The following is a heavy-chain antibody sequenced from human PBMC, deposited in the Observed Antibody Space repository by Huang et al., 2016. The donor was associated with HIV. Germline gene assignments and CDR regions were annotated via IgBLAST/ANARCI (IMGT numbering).Heavy chain of an antibody. CDR1: GFTFGVYT. V-gene: IGHV3-49*03. CDR2: IRSKTYGGAA. D-gene: IGHD1-7*01. Sequence: DVQLVESGGTLVQPGRSLRLSCATSGFTFGVYTMAWLRQAPGKGLEWVGLIRSKTYGGAAEYAASVKGRFIISRDDSENIVYLQLSSLQSEDTGLYYCTRGRTRGAYFNYWGQGTLVTVSS. J-gene: IGHJ4*02. CDR3: TRGRTRGAYFNY.